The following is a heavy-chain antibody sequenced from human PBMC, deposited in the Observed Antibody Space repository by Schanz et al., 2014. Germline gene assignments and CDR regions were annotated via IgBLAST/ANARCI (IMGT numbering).Heavy chain of an antibody. CDR2: INPNSGGT. V-gene: IGHV1-2*02. D-gene: IGHD4-17*01. CDR3: ARELRLEYYFDY. CDR1: GYTFTGYY. J-gene: IGHJ4*02. Sequence: QVQLLQSGAEVKKPGASVKVSCKASGYTFTGYYMHWVRQAPGQGLEWMGRINPNSGGTNYAQKFRGRFTMTRDTSISTAYMELSSLRSDDTAVYYCARELRLEYYFDYWGQGTQVTVSS.